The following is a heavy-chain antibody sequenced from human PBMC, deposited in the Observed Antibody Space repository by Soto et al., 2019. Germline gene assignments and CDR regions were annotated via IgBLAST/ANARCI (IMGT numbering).Heavy chain of an antibody. CDR2: VNPDGSET. CDR1: GLTISRYW. J-gene: IGHJ5*01. CDR3: ARGKGWVDS. Sequence: EMRLVESGGDLVQPGESLTISYAVSGLTISRYWMTWVRQAPGKGLEWVGNVNPDGSETDFADFVRGRFTISRDNAKNSLYLQMNSLRVDDTAVYFCARGKGWVDSWGQGTLVTVSS. V-gene: IGHV3-7*05.